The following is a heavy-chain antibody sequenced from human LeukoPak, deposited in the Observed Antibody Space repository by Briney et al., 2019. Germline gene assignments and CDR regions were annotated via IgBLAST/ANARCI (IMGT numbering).Heavy chain of an antibody. CDR1: GFTFSSYS. V-gene: IGHV3-21*01. D-gene: IGHD4/OR15-4a*01. CDR3: ARLTNLDY. J-gene: IGHJ4*02. CDR2: ISSSGSYM. Sequence: EGSLRLSCAASGFTFSSYSMNWVRQAPGKGLEWVSSISSSGSYMYYADSVKGRFTISRDNAKNLLYLQMNSLRAEDTAVYYCARLTNLDYWGQGTLVTVSS.